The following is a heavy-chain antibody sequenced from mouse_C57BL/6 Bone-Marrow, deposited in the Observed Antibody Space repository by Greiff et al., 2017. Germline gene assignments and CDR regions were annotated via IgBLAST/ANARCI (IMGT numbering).Heavy chain of an antibody. V-gene: IGHV1-76*01. J-gene: IGHJ4*01. CDR3: ARYGYYLYFAMDY. CDR2: IYPGSGNT. CDR1: GYTFTDYY. Sequence: VQLQQSGAELVRPGASVKLSCKASGYTFTDYYINWVKQRPGQGLEWIARIYPGSGNTYYNEKFKGKATLTAEKSSSTAYMQLSSLTSEDSAVYFCARYGYYLYFAMDYWGQGTSVTVSS. D-gene: IGHD2-3*01.